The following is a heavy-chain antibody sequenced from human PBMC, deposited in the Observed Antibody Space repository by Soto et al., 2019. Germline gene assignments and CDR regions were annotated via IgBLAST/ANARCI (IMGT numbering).Heavy chain of an antibody. D-gene: IGHD5-18*01. CDR3: ARGSAAKRYFDL. CDR2: IFPSGAT. V-gene: IGHV4-30-4*01. CDR1: GAPISGGDYH. J-gene: IGHJ2*01. Sequence: QVQLQESGPGLVKPSQTLSLMCTVSGAPISGGDYHWSWIRQPPGKGLEWIGYIFPSGATHYNSSLGSRITMSVETSKSHFSLKLTSVTAADTAVYSCARGSAAKRYFDLWGRGTLVTVSS.